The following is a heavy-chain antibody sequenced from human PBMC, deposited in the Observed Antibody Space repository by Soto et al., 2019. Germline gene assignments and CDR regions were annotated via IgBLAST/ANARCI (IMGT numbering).Heavy chain of an antibody. V-gene: IGHV4-39*01. CDR2: IYYSGST. CDR1: GGSISSSSYY. D-gene: IGHD3-3*01. J-gene: IGHJ4*02. Sequence: PSETLSLTCTVSGGSISSSSYYWGWIRQPPGKGLEWIGSIYYSGSTYYNPSLKSRVTISVDTSKNQFSLKLSSVTAADTAVYYCARHVPDCDFWSGYYFDYWGQGTLVTVSS. CDR3: ARHVPDCDFWSGYYFDY.